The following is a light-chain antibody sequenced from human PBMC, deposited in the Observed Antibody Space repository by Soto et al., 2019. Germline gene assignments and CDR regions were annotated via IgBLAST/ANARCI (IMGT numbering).Light chain of an antibody. Sequence: LQLTPSPSSPSAAVWDRVTITFRASEHISNYLSWYQQKPGTAPRLLIHGESFLQSGVPSRFSGSGSGTHFTLTINNLQPEDFATYYCQQTYSTRKFGKGTKV. CDR3: QQTYSTRK. CDR1: EHISNY. J-gene: IGKJ1*01. V-gene: IGKV1-39*01. CDR2: GES.